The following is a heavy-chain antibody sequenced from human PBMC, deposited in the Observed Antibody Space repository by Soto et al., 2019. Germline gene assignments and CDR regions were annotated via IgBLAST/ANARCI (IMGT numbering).Heavy chain of an antibody. J-gene: IGHJ4*02. V-gene: IGHV1-18*01. Sequence: ASVKVSCKTSGYIFTNFGINWVRQAPGQGLEWMGWINGYNGKTNYAQKLQGRVTMTTDTSTTTAYMELRSLRSDDTAIYFCARGPDPTDFDNWGQGTLVTVSS. CDR1: GYIFTNFG. CDR2: INGYNGKT. CDR3: ARGPDPTDFDN.